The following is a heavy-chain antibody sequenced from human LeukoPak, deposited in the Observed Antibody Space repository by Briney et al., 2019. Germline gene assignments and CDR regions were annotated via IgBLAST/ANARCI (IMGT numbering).Heavy chain of an antibody. J-gene: IGHJ6*03. Sequence: PSQTLSLTCTVSGGSISSGSYYWSWIRQPAGKGLEWIGRIYTSGSTNYNPSLKSRVTISVDTFKNQFSLKLSSVTAADTAVYYCAREVGGNYYYYYMDVWGKGTTVTVSS. CDR2: IYTSGST. CDR1: GGSISSGSYY. V-gene: IGHV4-61*02. CDR3: AREVGGNYYYYYMDV. D-gene: IGHD3-10*01.